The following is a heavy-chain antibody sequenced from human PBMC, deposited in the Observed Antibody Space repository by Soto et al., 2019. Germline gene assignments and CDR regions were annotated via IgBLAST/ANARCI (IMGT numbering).Heavy chain of an antibody. J-gene: IGHJ6*02. V-gene: IGHV1-18*01. D-gene: IGHD3-16*01. CDR2: ISPYTGNT. CDR3: VMVDNYVTPTPQDV. Sequence: QVQLVQSGDEVKKPGASVKVSCKASGYIFVNYGIAWVRQAPGQGLEWMGWISPYTGNTHSASKIQGRLTMTTDTSTSTAYMDLGSLTSDDTAVFYCVMVDNYVTPTPQDVWGQGTTVTVSS. CDR1: GYIFVNYG.